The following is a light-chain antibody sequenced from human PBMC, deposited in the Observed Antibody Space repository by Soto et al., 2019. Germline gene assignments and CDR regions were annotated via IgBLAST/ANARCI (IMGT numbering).Light chain of an antibody. V-gene: IGLV6-57*01. CDR3: QSYDATNQV. J-gene: IGLJ3*02. CDR2: EDN. CDR1: SGSIASNY. Sequence: NFMLTQPHSVSESPGKTVIISCTRSSGSIASNYVQWYQQRPGSSPPTVIYEDNQRPSGVPDRFSGSIDSSTNSASLTISGLEPEHEADYYCQSYDATNQVFGGGTKVTVL.